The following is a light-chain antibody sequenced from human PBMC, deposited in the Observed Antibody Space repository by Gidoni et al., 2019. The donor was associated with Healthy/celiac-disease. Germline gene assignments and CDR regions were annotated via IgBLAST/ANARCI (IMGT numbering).Light chain of an antibody. V-gene: IGKV1-39*01. Sequence: DIQMTQSPSSLSASVGERVTITCRASQSISSYLNWYQQKPGKAPKLLIYAASSLQSGVPSRFSGSGSGTDFTLTLRSLEPEDFAAYYRQQSYNTPPAFGQGTKVEIK. CDR2: AAS. J-gene: IGKJ1*01. CDR1: QSISSY. CDR3: QQSYNTPPA.